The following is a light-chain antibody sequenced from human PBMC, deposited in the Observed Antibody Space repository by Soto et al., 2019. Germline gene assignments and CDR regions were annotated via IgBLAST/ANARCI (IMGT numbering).Light chain of an antibody. J-gene: IGLJ2*01. Sequence: QSALTQPASVSGSTAQSITISCTGTSSDIGAYNFVSWYQQHPGKAPKLMLYDVNIRPSGVSNRFSGSKSGNTASLTISGLQAEDEADYYCTSWTTSTTMIFGGGTKLTVL. V-gene: IGLV2-14*03. CDR3: TSWTTSTTMI. CDR2: DVN. CDR1: SSDIGAYNF.